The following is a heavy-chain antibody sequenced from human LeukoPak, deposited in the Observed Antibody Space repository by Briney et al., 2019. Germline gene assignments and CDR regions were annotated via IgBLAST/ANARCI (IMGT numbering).Heavy chain of an antibody. CDR2: ISGSGATT. CDR1: GFTFSNYA. D-gene: IGHD3-10*01. J-gene: IGHJ4*02. V-gene: IGHV3-23*01. CDR3: ARITPGAVGSFDY. Sequence: GGSLRLSCAASGFTFSNYAMSWVRQAPGKGLEWVSTISGSGATTHYADSVKGRFTISRDKSKNMLYLQMNSLRAEDTAVYYCARITPGAVGSFDYWGQGTLVTVSS.